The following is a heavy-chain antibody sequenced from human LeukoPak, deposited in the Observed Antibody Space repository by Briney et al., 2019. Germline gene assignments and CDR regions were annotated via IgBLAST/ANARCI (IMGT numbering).Heavy chain of an antibody. J-gene: IGHJ3*02. CDR2: IYYSGST. CDR1: GGSISSYY. D-gene: IGHD6-19*01. CDR3: ARRLQWLVPGDAFDI. V-gene: IGHV4-39*01. Sequence: PSETLSLTCTVSGGSISSYYWGWIRQPPGKGLEWIGSIYYSGSTYYNPSLKSRVTISVDTSKNQFSLKLSSVTAADTAVYYCARRLQWLVPGDAFDIWGQGTMVTVSS.